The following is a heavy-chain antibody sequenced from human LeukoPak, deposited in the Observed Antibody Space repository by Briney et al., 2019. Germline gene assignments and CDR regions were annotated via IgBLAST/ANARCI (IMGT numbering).Heavy chain of an antibody. J-gene: IGHJ4*02. D-gene: IGHD3-3*02. CDR1: IFTFSSYW. V-gene: IGHV3-7*01. Sequence: GGSLRLSCAASIFTFSSYWMTWVRQAPGKGLEWVANIKQDGSEKYYVDSVKGRFTISRDNAKNSLYLQMNSLRAEDTAVYYCATTGGYWTGIFDRWGQGTLVTVSS. CDR2: IKQDGSEK. CDR3: ATTGGYWTGIFDR.